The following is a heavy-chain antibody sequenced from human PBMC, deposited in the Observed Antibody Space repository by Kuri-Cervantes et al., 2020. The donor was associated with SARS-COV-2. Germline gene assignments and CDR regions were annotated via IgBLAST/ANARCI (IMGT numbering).Heavy chain of an antibody. CDR3: ARYDRSIAAADY. Sequence: ASVKVSCKASGYTLTELSMHWVRQAPGKGLEWMGGFDPEDGETIYAQKFQGRVTMTEDTSTDTAYMELSRLRSDDTAVYYCARYDRSIAAADYWGQGTLVTVSS. CDR2: FDPEDGET. CDR1: GYTLTELS. V-gene: IGHV1-24*01. D-gene: IGHD6-13*01. J-gene: IGHJ4*02.